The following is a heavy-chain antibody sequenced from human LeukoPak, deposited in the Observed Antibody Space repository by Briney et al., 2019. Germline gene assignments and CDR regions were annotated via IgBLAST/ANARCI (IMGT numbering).Heavy chain of an antibody. CDR1: GGSISSYY. V-gene: IGHV4-4*09. Sequence: PSETLSLTCTVSGGSISSYYWSWIRQPPGKGLEWIGYIYTSGSTNYNPSLKSRVTISVDTSKNQFSLELSSVTAADTAVYYCARLVVRGEYFDYWGQGTLVTVSS. CDR3: ARLVVRGEYFDY. D-gene: IGHD3-10*01. J-gene: IGHJ4*02. CDR2: IYTSGST.